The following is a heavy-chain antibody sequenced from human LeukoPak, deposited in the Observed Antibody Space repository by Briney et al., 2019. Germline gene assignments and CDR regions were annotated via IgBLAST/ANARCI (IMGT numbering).Heavy chain of an antibody. CDR2: INPNSGDT. J-gene: IGHJ5*02. Sequence: ASVKVSFKASGYTFTGYYMHWVRQAPGQGLEWMGWINPNSGDTNYAQKFQGRVTMTRDTSIRTAYMELRRLRSDDTAVYYCARANMVRGVGLFFDRNWFDPWGQGTLVTVSS. CDR3: ARANMVRGVGLFFDRNWFDP. V-gene: IGHV1-2*02. D-gene: IGHD3-10*01. CDR1: GYTFTGYY.